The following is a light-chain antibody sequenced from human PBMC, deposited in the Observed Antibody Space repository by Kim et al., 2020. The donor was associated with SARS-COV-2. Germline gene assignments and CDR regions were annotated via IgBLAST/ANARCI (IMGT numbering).Light chain of an antibody. J-gene: IGKJ1*01. V-gene: IGKV1-27*01. CDR2: AAS. Sequence: ASVGDSVTITCRASQGIKNYLAWYQQKPWKVPKLLMFAASALQLGVPSRFGGSGSGTDFTLTISTLQPEDGATYYCQQYDGAPWTFGHGTKVDIK. CDR3: QQYDGAPWT. CDR1: QGIKNY.